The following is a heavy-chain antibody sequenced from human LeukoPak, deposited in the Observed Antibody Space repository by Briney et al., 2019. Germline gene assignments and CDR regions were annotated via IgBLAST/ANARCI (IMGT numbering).Heavy chain of an antibody. V-gene: IGHV4-39*01. CDR3: ATLSRSYHPFDY. D-gene: IGHD1-26*01. CDR2: LYYSGST. Sequence: SETLSLTCTVSGGSISSSSYHWGWIRQPPGKGLEWIGSLYYSGSTYYNPSLMSRVTISVDTSKNQFSLKLTSVTGADTAVYYCATLSRSYHPFDYWGQGTLVTVSS. J-gene: IGHJ4*02. CDR1: GGSISSSSYH.